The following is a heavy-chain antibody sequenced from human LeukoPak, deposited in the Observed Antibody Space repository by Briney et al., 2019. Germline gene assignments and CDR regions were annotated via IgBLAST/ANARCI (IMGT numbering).Heavy chain of an antibody. Sequence: KPSETLSLTCTVSGGSISSYYWSWIRQPPGKGLEWIGYIYYSGSTNYNPSLKSRVTISVDTSKNQFSLKLSSVTAADTAVYYCAGSGEWLLDYWGQGTLVTVSS. V-gene: IGHV4-59*01. J-gene: IGHJ4*02. CDR1: GGSISSYY. D-gene: IGHD5-12*01. CDR2: IYYSGST. CDR3: AGSGEWLLDY.